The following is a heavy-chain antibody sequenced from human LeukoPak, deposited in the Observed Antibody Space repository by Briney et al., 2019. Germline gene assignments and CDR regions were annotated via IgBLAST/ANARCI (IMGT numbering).Heavy chain of an antibody. J-gene: IGHJ4*02. CDR1: GGSISSYY. CDR2: IYYSGST. D-gene: IGHD1-26*01. Sequence: PSETLSLTCSVSGGSISSYYWSWIRQPPGKGLEWIGYIYYSGSTNYNPSLKSRVTISVDTSKNQFSLELSSVTAADTAVYYCAREGSGSSKPFDYWGQGTLVTVSS. V-gene: IGHV4-59*01. CDR3: AREGSGSSKPFDY.